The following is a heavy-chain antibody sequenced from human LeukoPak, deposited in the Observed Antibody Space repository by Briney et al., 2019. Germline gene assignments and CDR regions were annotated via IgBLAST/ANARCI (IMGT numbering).Heavy chain of an antibody. CDR1: GGSMNSYY. CDR2: IYDSGST. D-gene: IGHD2-15*01. Sequence: SETLSLTCTVSGGSMNSYYWSWIRQPPGKGLEWIGYIYDSGSTNYNPSLKSRVTISVDTSKNQFSLKLNSVTAADTAVYYCARGAAATYWGQGALVTVSS. CDR3: ARGAAATY. V-gene: IGHV4-59*01. J-gene: IGHJ4*02.